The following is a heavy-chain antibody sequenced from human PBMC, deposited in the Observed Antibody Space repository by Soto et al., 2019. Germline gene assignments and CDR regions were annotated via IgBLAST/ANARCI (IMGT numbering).Heavy chain of an antibody. D-gene: IGHD1-1*01. V-gene: IGHV3-7*01. CDR1: GFTFSSYG. CDR3: ARTGDGHHDFLDY. J-gene: IGHJ4*01. CDR2: INQDGNED. Sequence: PGGSLRLSCAASGFTFSSYGMNWVRQAPGKGLEWVANINQDGNEDNLLDSVKGRFTISRDNAKNSLFLQMNSLRVDDTAVYYCARTGDGHHDFLDYWGHGALVTFSS.